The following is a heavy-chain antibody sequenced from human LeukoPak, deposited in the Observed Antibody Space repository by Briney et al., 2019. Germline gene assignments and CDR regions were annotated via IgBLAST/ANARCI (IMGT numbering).Heavy chain of an antibody. CDR1: GYTFTNYG. J-gene: IGHJ4*02. Sequence: ASVKVSCKASGYTFTNYGITWVRQASGQGIEWMGWISAYTGKTNSAQKLQGRVAMTTDTSTSTGYMELRSLRSDDTAVYYCARGDGYCSGGSCMIFDYWGQGTLVTVSS. D-gene: IGHD2-15*01. CDR2: ISAYTGKT. V-gene: IGHV1-18*01. CDR3: ARGDGYCSGGSCMIFDY.